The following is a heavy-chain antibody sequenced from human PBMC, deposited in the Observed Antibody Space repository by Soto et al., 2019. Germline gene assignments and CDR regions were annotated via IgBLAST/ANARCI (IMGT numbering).Heavy chain of an antibody. CDR2: IYSSGST. J-gene: IGHJ5*02. CDR3: ARGQRFSDWFDP. Sequence: SETLSLTCTVSGGAISTYYWTWIRQPAGKGLEWIGRIYSSGSTKYNPSLQSRVTMSLDTSNNQFSLRLTSVTAADTAVYYCARGQRFSDWFDPWGQGTLVTVPQ. D-gene: IGHD3-3*01. CDR1: GGAISTYY. V-gene: IGHV4-4*07.